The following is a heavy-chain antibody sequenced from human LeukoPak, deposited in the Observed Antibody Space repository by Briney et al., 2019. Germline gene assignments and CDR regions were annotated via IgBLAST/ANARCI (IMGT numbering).Heavy chain of an antibody. Sequence: ASVKVSCKASGYTSTSYYMHWVRQAPGQGLEWMGVIDPSGGSASYAQKFQGRVTMTRDTSTSTVYMELSSLRSEDTAVYYCARERSAVTDYFSPRPFDYWGQGTLVTVSS. D-gene: IGHD2/OR15-2a*01. CDR2: IDPSGGSA. J-gene: IGHJ4*02. CDR1: GYTSTSYY. CDR3: ARERSAVTDYFSPRPFDY. V-gene: IGHV1-46*01.